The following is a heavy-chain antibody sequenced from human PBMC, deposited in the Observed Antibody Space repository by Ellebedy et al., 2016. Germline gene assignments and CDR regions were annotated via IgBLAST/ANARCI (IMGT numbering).Heavy chain of an antibody. Sequence: GGSLRLSCAASGFTFSSYSMNWVRQAPGKGLEWVSSISSSSSYIYYADSVKGRFTISRDNAKNSLYLQMNSLRAEDTAVYYCARDVPVTYYDYVWGSYRYTGNDYWGQGTLVTVSS. V-gene: IGHV3-21*01. CDR2: ISSSSSYI. J-gene: IGHJ4*02. D-gene: IGHD3-16*02. CDR1: GFTFSSYS. CDR3: ARDVPVTYYDYVWGSYRYTGNDY.